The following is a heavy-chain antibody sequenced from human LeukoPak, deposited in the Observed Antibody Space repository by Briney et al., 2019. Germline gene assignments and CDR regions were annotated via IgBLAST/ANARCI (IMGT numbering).Heavy chain of an antibody. CDR2: IIPMFGTA. D-gene: IGHD5-12*01. CDR1: GGTFSSYA. V-gene: IGHV1-69*13. J-gene: IGHJ4*02. CDR3: ARGNIVATSAKYYFDY. Sequence: GASVKVSCKAAGGTFSSYAISWVRQAPGQGLEWMGGIIPMFGTANYAQKFQGRVTITADESTSTAYMELSSLRSEDTAVYYCARGNIVATSAKYYFDYWGQGTLVTVSS.